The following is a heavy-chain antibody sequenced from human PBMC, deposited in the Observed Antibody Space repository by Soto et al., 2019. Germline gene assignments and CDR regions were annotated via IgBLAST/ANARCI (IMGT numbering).Heavy chain of an antibody. D-gene: IGHD6-19*01. V-gene: IGHV3-11*01. CDR1: GFTFSDHY. J-gene: IGHJ4*02. CDR3: ARDRRGSGWYYFDY. Sequence: GGSLRLSCAASGFTFSDHYMSWIRQAPGKGLEWVSYISSSGTPIYYADSVKGRFIISRDNAKNSLYLQMNSLRAEDTAVYYCARDRRGSGWYYFDYWGQGTLVTVSS. CDR2: ISSSGTPI.